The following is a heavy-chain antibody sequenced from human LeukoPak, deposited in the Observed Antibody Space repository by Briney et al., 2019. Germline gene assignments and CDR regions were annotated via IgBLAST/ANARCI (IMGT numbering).Heavy chain of an antibody. CDR2: IYTSGGT. V-gene: IGHV4-4*09. CDR1: GDSISSYY. CDR3: ARPSRLSTSPDRYYLDY. D-gene: IGHD3-16*02. Sequence: SETLSLTCTVSGDSISSYYWSWIRQPPGRGLEWIGYIYTSGGTNYIPSLKGRVTISIDTSKNQFSLKLNSVTAADSAVYYCARPSRLSTSPDRYYLDYWGQGTLVTVSS. J-gene: IGHJ4*02.